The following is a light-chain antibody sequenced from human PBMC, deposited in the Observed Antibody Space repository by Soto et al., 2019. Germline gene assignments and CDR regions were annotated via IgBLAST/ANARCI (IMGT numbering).Light chain of an antibody. CDR2: KAS. V-gene: IGKV1-5*03. Sequence: DIQMTQSPSTLSASVGDRVTITCRASQSISSWLAWYQQKPGKAPKLLIYKASSLESGVPSRFNGSGTGTEFTLTIRSRQPDDFATYYCQQYNSYPWTFGQGNKVEIK. J-gene: IGKJ1*01. CDR1: QSISSW. CDR3: QQYNSYPWT.